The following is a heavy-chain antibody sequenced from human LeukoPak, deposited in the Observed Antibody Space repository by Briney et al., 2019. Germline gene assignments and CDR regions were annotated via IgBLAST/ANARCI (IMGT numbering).Heavy chain of an antibody. CDR2: IRSKAYGGTT. V-gene: IGHV3-49*05. CDR1: GFTFGDYA. CDR3: TRVGAAAGHNWFDP. J-gene: IGHJ5*02. Sequence: KAGGSLRLSCTASGFTFGDYAMSWFRQAPGKGLEWVGFIRSKAYGGTTEYAASVKGRFTISRDDSKSIAYLQMNSLKTEDTAVYYCTRVGAAAGHNWFDPWGQGTLVTVSS. D-gene: IGHD6-13*01.